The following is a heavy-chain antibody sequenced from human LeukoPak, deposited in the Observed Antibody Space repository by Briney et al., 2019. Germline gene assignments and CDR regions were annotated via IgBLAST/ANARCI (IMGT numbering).Heavy chain of an antibody. CDR2: IWYDGSNK. CDR1: GFTFSSFG. CDR3: ARLGSSWSFDY. V-gene: IGHV3-33*01. D-gene: IGHD6-13*01. J-gene: IGHJ4*02. Sequence: GGSLRLSCAASGFTFSSFGIYWVRQAPGKGLEWVAVIWYDGSNKYYADSVKGRFTISRDNSQNTLYLQMNSLRAEDTAVYYCARLGSSWSFDYWGQGTLVTVPS.